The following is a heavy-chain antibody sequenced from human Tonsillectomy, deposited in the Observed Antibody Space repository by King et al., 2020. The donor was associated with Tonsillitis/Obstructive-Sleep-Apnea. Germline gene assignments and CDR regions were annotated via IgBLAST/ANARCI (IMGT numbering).Heavy chain of an antibody. CDR3: ARQYYAFWSGYSGWFDP. Sequence: VQLVESGAEVKKPGESLKISCKGSGYNFTTYWIGWVRQMPGKGLEWMGIIYPGDSDTRYSPSFQGQVIISADKSINTAYLQWSSLKASDTATYYCARQYYAFWSGYSGWFDPWGQGTLVTVSS. CDR2: IYPGDSDT. CDR1: GYNFTTYW. V-gene: IGHV5-51*01. J-gene: IGHJ5*02. D-gene: IGHD3-3*01.